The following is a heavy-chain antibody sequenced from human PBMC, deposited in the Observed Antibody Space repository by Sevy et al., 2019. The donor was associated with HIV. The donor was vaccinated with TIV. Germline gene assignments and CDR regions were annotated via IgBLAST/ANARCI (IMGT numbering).Heavy chain of an antibody. V-gene: IGHV3-21*06. CDR2: ISYNSNFI. Sequence: GGSLRLSCTVTGFTFSGFSFSHYSMNWVRQAPGRGLERVSSISYNSNFILYAEPLKGRFTISRDDAKNSLFLLMDRLRADDTAMYYCALTNSADYYDSGAFHLWGRGTMVTVSS. CDR3: ALTNSADYYDSGAFHL. CDR1: GFSFSHYS. D-gene: IGHD3-22*01. J-gene: IGHJ3*01.